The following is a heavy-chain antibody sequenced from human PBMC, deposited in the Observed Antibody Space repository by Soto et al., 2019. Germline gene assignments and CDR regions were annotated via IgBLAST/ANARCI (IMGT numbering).Heavy chain of an antibody. CDR2: INHSGGT. D-gene: IGHD3-22*01. CDR1: GGSFSGFY. CDR3: ARQGDSSGATFDY. J-gene: IGHJ4*02. Sequence: SETLSLTCAVYGGSFSGFYWSWIRQSPGKGLEWIGEINHSGGTKYNPSLKSRVTMSVDTSKNQFPLKLTSVTAADTAIYYCARQGDSSGATFDYWGQGTLVTVSS. V-gene: IGHV4-34*01.